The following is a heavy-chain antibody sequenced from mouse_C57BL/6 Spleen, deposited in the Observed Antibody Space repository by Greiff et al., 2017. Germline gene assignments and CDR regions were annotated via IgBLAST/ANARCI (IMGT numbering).Heavy chain of an antibody. CDR3: ARGGSNYPYYFDY. D-gene: IGHD2-1*01. Sequence: EVQVVESGGGLVKPGGSLKLSCAASGFTFSDYGMHWVRQAPEKGLEWVAYISSGSSTIYYADTVKGRFTISRDNAKNTLFLQMTSLRSEDTAMYYCARGGSNYPYYFDYWGQGTTLTVSS. CDR2: ISSGSSTI. J-gene: IGHJ2*01. CDR1: GFTFSDYG. V-gene: IGHV5-17*01.